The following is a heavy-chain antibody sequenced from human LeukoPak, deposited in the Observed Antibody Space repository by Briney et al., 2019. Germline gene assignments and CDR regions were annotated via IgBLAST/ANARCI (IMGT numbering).Heavy chain of an antibody. CDR2: ISSSGDYI. J-gene: IGHJ4*02. V-gene: IGHV3-23*01. Sequence: GGSLRLSYSASQFTFSYYAMAWVRQAPGKGLEWVSGISSSGDYIYYADSVKGRFTISRDNSKNTLYLQLNSLRVEDTALYYCAKEIYAYGCRGFDYWGQGTLVTVSS. D-gene: IGHD3-10*01. CDR3: AKEIYAYGCRGFDY. CDR1: QFTFSYYA.